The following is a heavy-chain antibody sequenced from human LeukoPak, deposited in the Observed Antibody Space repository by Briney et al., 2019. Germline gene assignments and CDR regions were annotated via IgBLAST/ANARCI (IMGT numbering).Heavy chain of an antibody. V-gene: IGHV1-69*06. CDR3: ARDARRGYSGYDLDY. J-gene: IGHJ4*02. Sequence: SVKVSCKASGGTFSSYAISWVRQAPGQGLEWMGGIIPIFGTANYAQKFQGRVTITADKFTSTAYMELSSLRSEDTAVYYCARDARRGYSGYDLDYWGQGTLVTVSS. CDR2: IIPIFGTA. D-gene: IGHD5-12*01. CDR1: GGTFSSYA.